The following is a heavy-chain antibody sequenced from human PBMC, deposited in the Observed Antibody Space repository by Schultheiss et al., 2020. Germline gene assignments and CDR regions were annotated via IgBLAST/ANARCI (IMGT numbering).Heavy chain of an antibody. CDR3: ARDLPYSSSSRSFDY. Sequence: LSLTCTVSGGSISSSSYYWGWIRQPPGKGLEWVSYISSSSSTIYYADSVKGRFTISRDNAKNSLYLQMNSLRDEDTAVYYCARDLPYSSSSRSFDYWGQGTLVTVSS. J-gene: IGHJ4*02. CDR1: GGSISSSS. V-gene: IGHV3-48*02. D-gene: IGHD6-6*01. CDR2: ISSSSSTI.